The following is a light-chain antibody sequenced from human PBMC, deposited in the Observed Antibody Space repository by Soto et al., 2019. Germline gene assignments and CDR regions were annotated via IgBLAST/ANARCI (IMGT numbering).Light chain of an antibody. J-gene: IGKJ4*01. CDR1: QSVSSSY. CDR2: GAS. Sequence: EIVLTQSRGTLSLSPGERDTLSCRASQSVSSSYLAWYQQKPGQAPRLLIYGASSRATGIPDRFSGSGSGTDFTLTISRLEPEDVAVYYCQQYGSSPLTFGGGTKVDIK. CDR3: QQYGSSPLT. V-gene: IGKV3-20*01.